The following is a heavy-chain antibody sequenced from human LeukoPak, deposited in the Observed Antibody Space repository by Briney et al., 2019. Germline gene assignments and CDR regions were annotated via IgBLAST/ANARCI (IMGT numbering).Heavy chain of an antibody. CDR2: IIPIFGTA. J-gene: IGHJ3*02. CDR3: ARVMNYYDSSGYYPALDAFDI. D-gene: IGHD3-22*01. V-gene: IGHV1-69*05. CDR1: GGTFSSYA. Sequence: ASVKVSCKASGGTFSSYAISWVRQARGQGLEWMGGIIPIFGTANYAQKFQGRVTITTDESTSTAYMELSSLRSGDTAEYYCARVMNYYDSSGYYPALDAFDIWGQGTTVTVSS.